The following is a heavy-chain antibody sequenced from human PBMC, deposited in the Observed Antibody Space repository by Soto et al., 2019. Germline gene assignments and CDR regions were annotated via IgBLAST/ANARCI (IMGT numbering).Heavy chain of an antibody. D-gene: IGHD6-13*01. CDR1: GLSFRSAW. CDR3: TTWRQLVQDYYYYGMAV. V-gene: IGHV3-15*07. CDR2: IKSETDGGTT. J-gene: IGHJ6*02. Sequence: EVHLVESGGGWVQPGGSLRLSCAVSGLSFRSAWMNWVRQAPGKGLEWVGRIKSETDGGTTDYAAPVKGKFTISRDDSKHPLYLQLHSLRIDDTAVYYCTTWRQLVQDYYYYGMAVWGQGTPVTVSS.